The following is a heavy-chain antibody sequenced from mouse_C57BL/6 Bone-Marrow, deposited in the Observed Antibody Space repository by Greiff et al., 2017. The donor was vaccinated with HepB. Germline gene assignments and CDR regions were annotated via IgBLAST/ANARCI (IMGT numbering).Heavy chain of an antibody. CDR3: ARSLFLRYYYAMDY. Sequence: QVQLQQSGAELARPGASVKLSCKASGYTFTSYGISWVKQRTGQGLEWIGEIYPRSGNTYYNEKFKGKATLTADKSSSTAYMELRSLTAEDSAVYFCARSLFLRYYYAMDYWGQGTSVTVSS. CDR2: IYPRSGNT. J-gene: IGHJ4*01. CDR1: GYTFTSYG. V-gene: IGHV1-81*01. D-gene: IGHD1-1*01.